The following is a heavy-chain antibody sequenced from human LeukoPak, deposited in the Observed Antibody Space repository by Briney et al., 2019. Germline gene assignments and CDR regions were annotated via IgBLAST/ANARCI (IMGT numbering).Heavy chain of an antibody. J-gene: IGHJ2*01. V-gene: IGHV3-23*01. CDR1: GFTFTSYA. CDR2: IRGSGGST. D-gene: IGHD3-22*01. CDR3: AKVLGYGDSSYWYFDL. Sequence: PGGSLRLSCAASGFTFTSYAMSWVRQAPGKGLEWVPAIRGSGGSTNYADSVRGRFTISRDNSKNTLYLQMNSLRAEDTAVYYCAKVLGYGDSSYWYFDLWGRGTLVTVSS.